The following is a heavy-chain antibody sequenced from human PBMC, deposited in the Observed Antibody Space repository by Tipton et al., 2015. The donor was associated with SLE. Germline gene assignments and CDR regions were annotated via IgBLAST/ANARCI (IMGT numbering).Heavy chain of an antibody. CDR3: ARDRSNWFDP. V-gene: IGHV4-59*12. Sequence: TLSLTCTASGGSISSYYWNWIRQPPGKGLEWIGYIYYSGSTYYNPSLKSRVTISVDTSKNQFSLKLSSVTAADTAVYYCARDRSNWFDPWGQGTLVTVSS. J-gene: IGHJ5*02. CDR1: GGSISSYY. CDR2: IYYSGST.